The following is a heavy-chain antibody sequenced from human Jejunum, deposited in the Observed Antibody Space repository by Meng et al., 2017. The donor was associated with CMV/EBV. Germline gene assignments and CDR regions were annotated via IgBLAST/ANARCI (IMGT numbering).Heavy chain of an antibody. V-gene: IGHV4-30-4*01. CDR2: MYYSGST. D-gene: IGHD3-10*01. Sequence: GSVSSSDYYWSWIRQPPGKGLEWIGHMYYSGSTYYNPSLKSRVTISVDTSKNEFSLKVNSVTAADTAVYYCARVRVYGSGIGRWFDPWGQGTPVTVSS. J-gene: IGHJ5*02. CDR1: GSVSSSDYY. CDR3: ARVRVYGSGIGRWFDP.